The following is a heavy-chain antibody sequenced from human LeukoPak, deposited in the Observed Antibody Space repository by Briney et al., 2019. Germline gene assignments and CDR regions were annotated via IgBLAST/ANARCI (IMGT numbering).Heavy chain of an antibody. CDR3: ARGYGGLYYYYGMDV. V-gene: IGHV1-8*01. CDR1: GYTFTSYD. J-gene: IGHJ6*02. Sequence: ASVKVSCKASGYTFTSYDINWARQATGQGLEWMGWMNPNSGNTGYAQKFQGRVTMTRNTSISTAYMELSSLRSEDTAVYYCARGYGGLYYYYGMDVWGQGTTVTVSS. D-gene: IGHD4-23*01. CDR2: MNPNSGNT.